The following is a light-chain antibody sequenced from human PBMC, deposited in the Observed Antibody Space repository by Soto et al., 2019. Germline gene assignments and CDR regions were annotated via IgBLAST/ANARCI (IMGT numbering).Light chain of an antibody. J-gene: IGLJ1*01. CDR3: CSYAGSSYV. CDR1: SSDVGSYNL. CDR2: EGS. Sequence: QSALTQPAYVSGSPGQSITISCTGTSSDVGSYNLVSWYQQHPGKAPKLMIYEGSKRTSGVSNRFSGSKSGNTASLTISGLQAEDEADYYCCSYAGSSYVFGTGTKLTVL. V-gene: IGLV2-23*01.